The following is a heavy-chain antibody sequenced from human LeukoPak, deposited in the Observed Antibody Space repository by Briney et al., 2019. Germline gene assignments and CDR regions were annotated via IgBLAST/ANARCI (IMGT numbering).Heavy chain of an antibody. CDR2: INHGGST. CDR1: GGSFSGYY. J-gene: IGHJ3*02. D-gene: IGHD3-10*01. Sequence: SETVSLTCAVYGGSFSGYYWSWIRQPPGKGLEWIGEINHGGSTNYNPSLKSRVTISVDTSKNQFSLKLSSVTAADTAVYYCARVPLWFGELLRDAFDIWGQGTMVTVSS. CDR3: ARVPLWFGELLRDAFDI. V-gene: IGHV4-34*01.